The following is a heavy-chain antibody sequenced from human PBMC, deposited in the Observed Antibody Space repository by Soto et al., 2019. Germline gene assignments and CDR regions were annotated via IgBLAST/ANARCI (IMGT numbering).Heavy chain of an antibody. Sequence: SVKVSCKASGGTFSSYAISWVRQAPGQGLEWMGGIIPIFGTANYAQKFQGRVTITADKSTSTAYMELSSLRSEDTAVYYCANPNADYGYYYFDYWGQGTLVTVSS. D-gene: IGHD4-17*01. CDR1: GGTFSSYA. V-gene: IGHV1-69*06. CDR2: IIPIFGTA. J-gene: IGHJ4*02. CDR3: ANPNADYGYYYFDY.